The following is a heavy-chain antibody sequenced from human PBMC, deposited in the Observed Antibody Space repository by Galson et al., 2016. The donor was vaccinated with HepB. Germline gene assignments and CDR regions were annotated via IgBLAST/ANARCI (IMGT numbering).Heavy chain of an antibody. Sequence: SLRLSCAASGFTFDDYTMHWVRQAPGKGLEWVSLISWDGGGTYYADSVKGRFTISRDNSKNCLYLQMNSLKIEDTAFYYCAKDTQMEYCYSGSCYYYYGMAVWGQGTTVTVS. CDR2: ISWDGGGT. V-gene: IGHV3-43*01. CDR1: GFTFDDYT. J-gene: IGHJ6*02. D-gene: IGHD2/OR15-2a*01. CDR3: AKDTQMEYCYSGSCYYYYGMAV.